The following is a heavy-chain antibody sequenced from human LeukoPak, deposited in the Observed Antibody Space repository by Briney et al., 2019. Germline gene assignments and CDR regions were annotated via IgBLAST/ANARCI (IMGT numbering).Heavy chain of an antibody. J-gene: IGHJ3*02. V-gene: IGHV1-8*01. CDR1: GYTFTSYD. Sequence: ASVKVSCKASGYTFTSYDINWVRQATGQGLEWMGWMNPNSGNTGYAQKFQGRVTMTTDTSTSTAYMELRSLRSDDTAVYYCARDSYSGSYIGAFDIWGQGTMVTVSS. CDR3: ARDSYSGSYIGAFDI. CDR2: MNPNSGNT. D-gene: IGHD1-26*01.